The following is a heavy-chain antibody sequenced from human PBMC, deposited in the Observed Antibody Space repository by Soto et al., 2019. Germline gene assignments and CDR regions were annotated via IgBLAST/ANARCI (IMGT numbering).Heavy chain of an antibody. V-gene: IGHV3-30*18. CDR3: AKVTANYDFWRPYYYGMDV. J-gene: IGHJ6*02. CDR1: GFTFSSYG. Sequence: HPGGSLRLSCAASGFTFSSYGMHWVRQAPGKGLEWVAVISYDGSNKYYADSVKGRFTISRDNSKNTLYLQMNSLRAEDTAVYYCAKVTANYDFWRPYYYGMDVWGQGTTVTVSS. CDR2: ISYDGSNK. D-gene: IGHD3-3*01.